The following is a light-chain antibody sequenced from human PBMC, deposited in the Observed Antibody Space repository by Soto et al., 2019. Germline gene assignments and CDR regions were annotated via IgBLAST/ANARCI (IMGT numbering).Light chain of an antibody. J-gene: IGKJ1*01. CDR1: QGLTTK. V-gene: IGKV3-15*01. CDR3: QQYNTWPRT. Sequence: IVMTQSPATLSVSPGEGATLSCRASQGLTTKLAWYQQKPGQAPRLLIYGASTRATGIPARFSGSGSGTEFTLTISSLQSEDFAVYYCQQYNTWPRTFGQGTKVEIK. CDR2: GAS.